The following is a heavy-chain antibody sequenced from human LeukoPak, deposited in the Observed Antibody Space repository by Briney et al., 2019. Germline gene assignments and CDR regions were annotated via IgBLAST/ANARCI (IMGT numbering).Heavy chain of an antibody. V-gene: IGHV3-11*04. J-gene: IGHJ5*01. CDR1: GFTFSDYY. Sequence: GGSLRLSCAASGFTFSDYYMSWIRQAPGKGLEWASYISSSGSTIYYADSVKGRFTISRDNAKNSLYLQMDSLGAEDTAVYYCARGDDTAVVSGGYNWFDSWGQGTLVTVSS. CDR2: ISSSGSTI. D-gene: IGHD5-18*01. CDR3: ARGDDTAVVSGGYNWFDS.